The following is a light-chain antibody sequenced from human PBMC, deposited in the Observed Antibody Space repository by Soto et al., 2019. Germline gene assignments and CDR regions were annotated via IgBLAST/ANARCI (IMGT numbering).Light chain of an antibody. J-gene: IGLJ3*02. V-gene: IGLV2-14*01. CDR3: SSYTSSRV. CDR1: SSDVGGHNY. CDR2: EVS. Sequence: QSVLTQPASVSGSPGQSITISCTGTSSDVGGHNYVSWYQQHPGKVPKLMIYEVSNRPSGVSNRFFGSKSGNTASLTISGLQAEDEADYYCSSYTSSRVFGGGTQLTVL.